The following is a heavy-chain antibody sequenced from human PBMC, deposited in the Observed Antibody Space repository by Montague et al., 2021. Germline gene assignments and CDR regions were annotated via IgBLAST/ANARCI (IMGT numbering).Heavy chain of an antibody. J-gene: IGHJ4*02. D-gene: IGHD1-26*01. V-gene: IGHV4-34*01. CDR2: TNHSGTT. Sequence: SETLSLTCDIYVDSFTDYYWSWIRQTPGKGLEWIGETNHSGTTKSNPSLKTRVSLSLDTSKSQLSLTLHSVTAADTAVYYCVAIKWERQTRNYFEQWGPGTLVSVSS. CDR3: VAIKWERQTRNYFEQ. CDR1: VDSFTDYY.